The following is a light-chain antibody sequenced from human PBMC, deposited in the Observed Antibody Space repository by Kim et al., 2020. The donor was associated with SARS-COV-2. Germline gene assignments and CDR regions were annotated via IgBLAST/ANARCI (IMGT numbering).Light chain of an antibody. J-gene: IGKJ5*01. Sequence: AIQLTQSPSSLSASVGDRVTMTCRASQGISSALAWYQQKPGKVPKPLIYRASNLESGVPSRFRGSGSGTDFTLTISSLQPEDFATYYCQQFNSYPVTFGQGTRLEIK. CDR3: QQFNSYPVT. CDR1: QGISSA. CDR2: RAS. V-gene: IGKV1-13*02.